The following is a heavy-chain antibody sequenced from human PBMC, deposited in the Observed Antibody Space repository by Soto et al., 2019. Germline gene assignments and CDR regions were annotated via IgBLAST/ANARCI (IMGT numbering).Heavy chain of an antibody. Sequence: SETQSLTCTVSGDYISVSGDSNNNHYWSWIRQTPGKGLEWIGYIYYTGSTNYNPSLKSRVTTSVDTSKNQFSLKLSSVTAADTALYYCARGFYDSSGYSNPFDFWGPGILVTVSS. V-gene: IGHV4-59*11. D-gene: IGHD3-22*01. CDR1: GDYISVSGDSNNNHY. CDR3: ARGFYDSSGYSNPFDF. J-gene: IGHJ4*02. CDR2: IYYTGST.